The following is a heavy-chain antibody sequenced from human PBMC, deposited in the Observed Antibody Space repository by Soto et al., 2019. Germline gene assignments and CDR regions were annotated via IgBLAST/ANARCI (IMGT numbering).Heavy chain of an antibody. D-gene: IGHD6-19*01. J-gene: IGHJ4*02. V-gene: IGHV4-31*01. CDR3: ATVTPGQWLVNY. CDR2: VYYGGTT. Sequence: QVQLQESGPGLVKPSQTLPLTCTVSGVSISSGDYYWSWIRQHPGKGLEWIGCVYYGGTTYYNPSLKSQIYISVDTSKNPSSLKLTSVTAADTAVYYCATVTPGQWLVNYWGQGTLVTVSS. CDR1: GVSISSGDYY.